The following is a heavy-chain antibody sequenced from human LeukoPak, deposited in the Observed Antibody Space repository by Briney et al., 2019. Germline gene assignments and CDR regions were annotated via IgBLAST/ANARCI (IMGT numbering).Heavy chain of an antibody. D-gene: IGHD2-15*01. CDR3: ARGGCSGSSCYRDLLVA. CDR2: FYYSGCT. CDR1: VESFKGYY. J-gene: IGHJ5*02. V-gene: IGHV4-34*01. Sequence: SETLSLPCTVYVESFKGYYWIWIPQPPGKGLEGIREFYYSGCTNFNPSLKSRVTISVDTSKNQFSLKLSSVTAADTAVYYCARGGCSGSSCYRDLLVAWGQGTPVTVS.